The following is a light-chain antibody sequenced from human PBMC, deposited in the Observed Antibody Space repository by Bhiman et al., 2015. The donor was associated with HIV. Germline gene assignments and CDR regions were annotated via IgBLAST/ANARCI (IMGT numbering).Light chain of an antibody. CDR2: DVS. Sequence: QSALTQPASVSGSPGQSITISCTGSSSDVGGYNYVSWYQQHPGKAPKLMIYDVSDRPSGVSNRFSGSKSGNTASLTISGLQAEDEADYYCSSYTSTSTPWVFGXGTKVTVL. CDR1: SSDVGGYNY. V-gene: IGLV2-14*03. J-gene: IGLJ1*01. CDR3: SSYTSTSTPWV.